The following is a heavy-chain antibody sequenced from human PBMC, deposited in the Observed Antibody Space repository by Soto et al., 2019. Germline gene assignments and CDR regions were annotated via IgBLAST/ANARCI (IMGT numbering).Heavy chain of an antibody. Sequence: GGSVRLSCAASGFTFSDYYMSWIRQAPGKGLEWVPYISSSGSTIYYADSVKGRFTISRDNAKNSLYLQMNSLRAEDTAVYYCARSVYGDDNWFDPWGQGTLVTVSS. CDR2: ISSSGSTI. J-gene: IGHJ5*02. CDR3: ARSVYGDDNWFDP. CDR1: GFTFSDYY. D-gene: IGHD4-17*01. V-gene: IGHV3-11*01.